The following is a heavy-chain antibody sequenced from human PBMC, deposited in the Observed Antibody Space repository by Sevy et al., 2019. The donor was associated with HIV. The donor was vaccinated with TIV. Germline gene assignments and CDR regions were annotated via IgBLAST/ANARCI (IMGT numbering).Heavy chain of an antibody. CDR2: ISSLSSYT. D-gene: IGHD1-26*01. Sequence: GGSLRLSCAASGFTFSNYYMSWIRQAPGKGLEWVSYISSLSSYTNFADSVKGRFTISRDNAKNSLYLQMKSLRAEDTAVYYCAGGSGRYNDVFDIWGQGTMVTVSS. V-gene: IGHV3-11*06. CDR3: AGGSGRYNDVFDI. J-gene: IGHJ3*02. CDR1: GFTFSNYY.